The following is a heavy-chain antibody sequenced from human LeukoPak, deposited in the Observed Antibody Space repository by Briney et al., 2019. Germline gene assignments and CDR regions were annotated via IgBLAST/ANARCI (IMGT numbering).Heavy chain of an antibody. D-gene: IGHD6-13*01. J-gene: IGHJ4*02. CDR2: ISSSSSYI. V-gene: IGHV3-21*01. CDR1: GFTFSSYA. CDR3: AREVYSSSWSYYFDY. Sequence: GGSLRLSCAASGFTFSSYAMNWVRQAPGKGLEWVSSISSSSSYIYYADSVKGRFTISRDNAKNSLYLQMNSLRAEDTAVYYCAREVYSSSWSYYFDYWGQGTLVTVSS.